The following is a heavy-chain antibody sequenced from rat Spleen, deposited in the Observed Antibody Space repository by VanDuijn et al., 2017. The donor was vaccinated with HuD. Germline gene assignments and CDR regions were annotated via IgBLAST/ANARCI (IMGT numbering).Heavy chain of an antibody. V-gene: IGHV5-46*01. Sequence: EVQLVESGGGLVEPGRSLKLSCAASGFTFSSFPMAWVRQAPKKGLEWVATISSGGSGTYFPDSVKGRFTISRDNAKSTLSLQMDSLRSEDTATYYCARRHYGYTDYFDYWGQGVMVPVSS. CDR1: GFTFSSFP. CDR2: ISSGGSGT. J-gene: IGHJ2*01. CDR3: ARRHYGYTDYFDY. D-gene: IGHD1-11*01.